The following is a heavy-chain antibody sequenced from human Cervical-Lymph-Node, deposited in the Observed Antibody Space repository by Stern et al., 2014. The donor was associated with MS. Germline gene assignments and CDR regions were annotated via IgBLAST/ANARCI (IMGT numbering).Heavy chain of an antibody. D-gene: IGHD6-19*01. CDR3: ARSIRVAGDLDY. V-gene: IGHV1-69*01. CDR2: IIPMFGTS. Sequence: QVQLVQSGAEVKKPGSSVKVSCKASGGTFTNYAVSWVRQAPGQGLEWMGGIIPMFGTSNYAQKFQGRVTITADESTSTAYMELSSLRSEDTAVYYCARSIRVAGDLDYWGQGTLVTVSS. CDR1: GGTFTNYA. J-gene: IGHJ4*02.